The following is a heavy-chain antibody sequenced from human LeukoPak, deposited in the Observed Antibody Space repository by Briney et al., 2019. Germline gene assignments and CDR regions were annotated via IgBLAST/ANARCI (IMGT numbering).Heavy chain of an antibody. CDR2: ISYDGSNK. J-gene: IGHJ4*02. V-gene: IGHV3-30*18. Sequence: HPGGSLRLSCAASGFTFSSYGMHWVRQAPGKGLEWVAVISYDGSNKYYADSVKGRFTTSRDNSKNTLYLQMNSLRAEDTAVYYCAKDTRGIAVAGTSPFDYWGQGTLVTVSS. D-gene: IGHD6-19*01. CDR1: GFTFSSYG. CDR3: AKDTRGIAVAGTSPFDY.